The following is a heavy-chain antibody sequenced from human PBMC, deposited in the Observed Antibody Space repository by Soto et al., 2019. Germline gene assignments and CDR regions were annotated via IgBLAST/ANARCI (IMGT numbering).Heavy chain of an antibody. J-gene: IGHJ6*02. V-gene: IGHV4-59*01. D-gene: IGHD2-21*02. Sequence: PSETLSLTCTVSGGSISGYYWSWIRQPPGKGLEWIGYMYNTGSTVYNPSFKSRVTISVDTSKSQFSLRLNSVTAADTAVYYCARDLWGYCGTDCYPLDVWDQGTTVTVSS. CDR2: MYNTGST. CDR3: ARDLWGYCGTDCYPLDV. CDR1: GGSISGYY.